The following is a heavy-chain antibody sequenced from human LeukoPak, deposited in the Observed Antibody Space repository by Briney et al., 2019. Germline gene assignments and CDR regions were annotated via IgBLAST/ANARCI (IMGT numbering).Heavy chain of an antibody. Sequence: GESLKISCKGSGYTFSSYWIGWVRQMPGKGLEWMGIIYPGDSDTRYSPSLQGQVTISVDTSIGTAYLQWSSLKASDTAIYYCARLGEGELKYAFDIWGQGTMVTVSS. CDR2: IYPGDSDT. V-gene: IGHV5-51*01. J-gene: IGHJ3*02. CDR1: GYTFSSYW. CDR3: ARLGEGELKYAFDI. D-gene: IGHD3-16*01.